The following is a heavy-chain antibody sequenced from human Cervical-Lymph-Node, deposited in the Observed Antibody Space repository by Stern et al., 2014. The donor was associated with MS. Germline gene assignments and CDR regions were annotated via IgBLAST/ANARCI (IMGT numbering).Heavy chain of an antibody. V-gene: IGHV4-61*02. Sequence: QLQLQESGPGLVKPSQTLSLTCTVSGDSISSGNYYWSWIRQPAGKGLEWIGRIYSSGTTYYNPSLRSRVTISIDTSNNHFSLKLRSVTATDTAVYYCATQGRALAPDWGQGTLVTVSS. J-gene: IGHJ4*02. CDR1: GDSISSGNYY. CDR2: IYSSGTT. CDR3: ATQGRALAPD.